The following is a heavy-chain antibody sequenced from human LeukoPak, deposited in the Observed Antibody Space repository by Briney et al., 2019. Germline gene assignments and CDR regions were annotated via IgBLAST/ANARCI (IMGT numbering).Heavy chain of an antibody. CDR3: ARDGQLAGRGS. J-gene: IGHJ4*02. CDR1: GFTFSDYY. Sequence: GGSLRLSCAASGFTFSDYYMSWIRQAPGKGLEWVSYISSSSSYTNYADSVKGRFTISRDNAKNSLYLQMNSLRAEDTAVYYCARDGQLAGRGSWGQGTLVTVSS. D-gene: IGHD3-16*01. V-gene: IGHV3-11*06. CDR2: ISSSSSYT.